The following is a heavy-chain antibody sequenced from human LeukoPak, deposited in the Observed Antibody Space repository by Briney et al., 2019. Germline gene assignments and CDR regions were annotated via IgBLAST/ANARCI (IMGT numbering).Heavy chain of an antibody. Sequence: SETLSLTCTVSGGSISSYYWSWIRQPPGKALEWIGYIYYTGTTNYNPSLKSRVTISVDTSKNQFSLKLSSVTAADTAVYYCAGVTMDRGGIFVDYWGQGTLVTVSS. J-gene: IGHJ4*02. CDR3: AGVTMDRGGIFVDY. V-gene: IGHV4-59*01. CDR2: IYYTGTT. CDR1: GGSISSYY. D-gene: IGHD3-10*01.